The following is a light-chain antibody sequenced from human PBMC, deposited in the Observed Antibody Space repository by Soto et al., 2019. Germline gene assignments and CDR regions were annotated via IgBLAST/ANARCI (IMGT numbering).Light chain of an antibody. CDR3: NSYTTLSNRV. V-gene: IGLV2-14*01. J-gene: IGLJ1*01. Sequence: QSALTQPASVSGSPGQSITISCTGTSSDIGAYNYVSWYQQHPGKAPKLLIYEVTNRPSGVSDRFSCSKSGNTASLTISGLQAEDEANYYCNSYTTLSNRVFGTGTKLTVL. CDR2: EVT. CDR1: SSDIGAYNY.